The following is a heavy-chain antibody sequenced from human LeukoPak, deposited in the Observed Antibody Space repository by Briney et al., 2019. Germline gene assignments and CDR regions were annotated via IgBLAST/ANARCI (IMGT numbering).Heavy chain of an antibody. Sequence: SETLSLTCAVYGGSFSGYYWSWIRQPPGKGLEWIGEINHSGSTNYNPSLKSRVTISVDTSKNQFSLKLSSVTAADTAVYYCARLTYYYDSSGYYRSPLLDYWGQGTLVTVSS. CDR1: GGSFSGYY. CDR2: INHSGST. D-gene: IGHD3-22*01. V-gene: IGHV4-34*01. CDR3: ARLTYYYDSSGYYRSPLLDY. J-gene: IGHJ4*02.